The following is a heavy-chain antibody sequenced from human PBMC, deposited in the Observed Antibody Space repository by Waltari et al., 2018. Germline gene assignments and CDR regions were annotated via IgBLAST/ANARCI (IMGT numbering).Heavy chain of an antibody. J-gene: IGHJ6*02. D-gene: IGHD6-6*01. Sequence: EVQLVESGGSLVQPGGSLRLSCIASGFTFSGHWMYWVRQAPGKGLGWVSRIDSDGRSTSYADSVKGRFTISRDNAKNTLYLQMNTLRAEDTAVYYCTRAFVNIAARGMDVWGQGTTVTVSS. V-gene: IGHV3-74*01. CDR3: TRAFVNIAARGMDV. CDR2: IDSDGRST. CDR1: GFTFSGHW.